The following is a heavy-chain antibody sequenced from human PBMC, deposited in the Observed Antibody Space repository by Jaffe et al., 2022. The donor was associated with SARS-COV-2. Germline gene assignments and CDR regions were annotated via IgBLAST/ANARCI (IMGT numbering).Heavy chain of an antibody. CDR1: GFTLSSFW. J-gene: IGHJ4*02. V-gene: IGHV3-74*01. D-gene: IGHD2-15*01. CDR3: ARPYCSGASCYSPPDY. Sequence: EVQVVDSGGGLVQPGGSLRLSCAASGFTLSSFWVHWVRQAPGKGLGWVSTINIDGSYTNYADSVKGRFSISRDNAKNTVYLQMSSLRAEDSAVYYCARPYCSGASCYSPPDYWGQGTLVTVSS. CDR2: INIDGSYT.